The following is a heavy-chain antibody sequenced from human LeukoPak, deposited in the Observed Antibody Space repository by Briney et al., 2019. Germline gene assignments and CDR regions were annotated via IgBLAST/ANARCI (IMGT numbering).Heavy chain of an antibody. CDR3: ARDGAPQLGY. CDR2: ISSSSSYI. J-gene: IGHJ4*02. D-gene: IGHD6-13*01. CDR1: GFTFSSYS. Sequence: GGSLRLSCAASGFTFSSYSMNWVRQAPGKGLEWVSSISSSSSYIYYADSVKGRFTISRDNARNSLDLQMNSLRAEDTAVYYCARDGAPQLGYWGQGTLVTVSS. V-gene: IGHV3-21*01.